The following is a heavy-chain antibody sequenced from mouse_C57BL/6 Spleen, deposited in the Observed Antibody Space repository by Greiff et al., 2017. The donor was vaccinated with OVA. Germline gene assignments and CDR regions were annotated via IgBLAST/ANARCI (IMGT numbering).Heavy chain of an antibody. CDR1: GYAFSSSW. Sequence: QVQLQQSGPELVKPGASVKISCKASGYAFSSSWMNWVKQRPGKGLEWIGRIYPGDGDTNYNGKFKGKATLTADKSSSTAYMQLSSLTSEDSAVYFCARSSLYYYGAMDYWGQGTSVTVSS. CDR3: ARSSLYYYGAMDY. J-gene: IGHJ4*01. CDR2: IYPGDGDT. V-gene: IGHV1-82*01. D-gene: IGHD1-1*02.